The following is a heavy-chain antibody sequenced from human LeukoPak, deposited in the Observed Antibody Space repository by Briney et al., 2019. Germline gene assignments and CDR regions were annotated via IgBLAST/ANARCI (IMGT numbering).Heavy chain of an antibody. J-gene: IGHJ3*02. CDR2: IYYSGST. D-gene: IGHD6-13*01. CDR3: ARGDSGI. CDR1: GGSISSSSYY. V-gene: IGHV4-39*01. Sequence: PSETLSLTCTVSGGSISSSSYYWGWIRQPPGKGLEWIGSIYYSGSTYYNPSLKSRVTISVDTSKNQFSLKLSSVTAADTAVYYCARGDSGIWGQGTMATVSS.